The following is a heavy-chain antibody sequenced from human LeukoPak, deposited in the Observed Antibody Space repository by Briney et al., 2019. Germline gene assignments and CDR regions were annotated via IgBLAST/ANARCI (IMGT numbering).Heavy chain of an antibody. J-gene: IGHJ4*02. V-gene: IGHV3-23*01. Sequence: PGGSLRLSCAASGFTFSSYAMSWVRQAPGKGLEWVSAISGSGGSTYYADSVKGRFTISRDNSKNTLYLQMNSLRAEDTAVYYCAKAYGSGGRLYYFDYWGQGTLVAVSS. D-gene: IGHD2-15*01. CDR3: AKAYGSGGRLYYFDY. CDR2: ISGSGGST. CDR1: GFTFSSYA.